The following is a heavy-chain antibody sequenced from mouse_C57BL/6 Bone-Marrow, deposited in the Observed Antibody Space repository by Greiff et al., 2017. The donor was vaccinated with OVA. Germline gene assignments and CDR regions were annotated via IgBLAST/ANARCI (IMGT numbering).Heavy chain of an antibody. J-gene: IGHJ4*01. CDR1: GYTFTSYG. CDR2: IYIGNGYT. V-gene: IGHV1-58*01. Sequence: VQLQQSGAELVRPGSSVKMSCKTSGYTFTSYGLNWVKQRPGQGLEWNGYIYIGNGYTEYNEKFKGKATLTSDTSSSTAYMQRSIRTTEDSAIYFCARDEAGRGDEWGQGTAVTVSS. D-gene: IGHD4-1*01. CDR3: ARDEAGRGDE.